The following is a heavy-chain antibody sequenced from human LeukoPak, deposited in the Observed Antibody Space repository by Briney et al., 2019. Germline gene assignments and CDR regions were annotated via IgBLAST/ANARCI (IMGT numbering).Heavy chain of an antibody. CDR2: IYYSGST. CDR1: GGSISSGGYY. CDR3: ARVIEDDFWSGYSANMDV. V-gene: IGHV4-31*03. D-gene: IGHD3-3*01. J-gene: IGHJ6*03. Sequence: SETLSLTCTVSGGSISSGGYYWSWIRQHPGKGLEWIGYIYYSGSTYYNPSLKSRVTISVDTSKNQFSLKLSSVTAADTAVYYCARVIEDDFWSGYSANMDVWGKGTTVTVSS.